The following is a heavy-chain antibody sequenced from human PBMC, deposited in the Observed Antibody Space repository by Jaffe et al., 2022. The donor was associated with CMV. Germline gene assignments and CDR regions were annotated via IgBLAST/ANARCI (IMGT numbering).Heavy chain of an antibody. CDR2: ISGSGGST. D-gene: IGHD3-22*01. Sequence: EVQLLESGGGLVQPGGSLRLSCAASGFTFSSYAMSWVRQAPGKGLEWVSAISGSGGSTYYADSVKGRFTISRDNSKNTLYLQMNSLRAEDTAVYYCAKRPENDSSGYYYVPYWYFDLWGRGTLVTVSS. J-gene: IGHJ2*01. CDR1: GFTFSSYA. V-gene: IGHV3-23*01. CDR3: AKRPENDSSGYYYVPYWYFDL.